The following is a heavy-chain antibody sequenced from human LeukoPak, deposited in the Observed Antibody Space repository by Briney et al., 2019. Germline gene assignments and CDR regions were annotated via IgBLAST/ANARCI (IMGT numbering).Heavy chain of an antibody. V-gene: IGHV1-24*01. CDR2: FDPEDGET. J-gene: IGHJ6*02. CDR3: ATFPMNSYYYGMDV. Sequence: ASVKVSCKGSGYTLTELAMHWVRQAPGKGLEWMGSFDPEDGETIYAQKFQGRVTMTEDTSTDTAYMELSSLRYEDTAIYYRATFPMNSYYYGMDVWGQGTTVTVSS. CDR1: GYTLTELA.